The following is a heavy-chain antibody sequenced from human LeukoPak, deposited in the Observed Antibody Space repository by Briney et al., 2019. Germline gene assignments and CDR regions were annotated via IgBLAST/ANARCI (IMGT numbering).Heavy chain of an antibody. CDR2: IYSSGTT. Sequence: PSETLSLTCTVSGGSLTSYYWSWIRQPAGEGLEWIGHIYSSGTTNYNPSLKSRLSMSVDTTENEFSLTLTSVTAADTAVYFCARAPSASAGTDWYFDLWGRGTLVTVSS. V-gene: IGHV4-4*07. CDR1: GGSLTSYY. CDR3: ARAPSASAGTDWYFDL. D-gene: IGHD6-13*01. J-gene: IGHJ2*01.